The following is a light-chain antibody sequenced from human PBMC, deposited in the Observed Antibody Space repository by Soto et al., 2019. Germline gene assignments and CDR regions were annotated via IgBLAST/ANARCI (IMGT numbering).Light chain of an antibody. CDR3: QQYGSSTWT. Sequence: EIVLTQSPGTLSLSPGERATLSCRASQSVSSSYLAWYQQKPGQAPRLLIYGASSRATGIPDRFSGSGSGTDFTLSISRLEPEDLEVYYCQQYGSSTWTFGQGTKVEIK. J-gene: IGKJ1*01. CDR1: QSVSSSY. CDR2: GAS. V-gene: IGKV3-20*01.